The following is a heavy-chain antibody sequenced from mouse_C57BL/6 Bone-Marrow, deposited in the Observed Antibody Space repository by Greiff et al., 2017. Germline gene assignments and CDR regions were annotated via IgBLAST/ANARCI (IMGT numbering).Heavy chain of an antibody. V-gene: IGHV1-7*01. D-gene: IGHD1-1*01. Sequence: VQLQQSGAELAKPGASVKLSCKASGYTFTSYWMHWVKQRPGQGLEWIGYINPSSGYTKYNQKFKDKATLTAEKSSSTAYLQLSSLTYEDSAVYYCAKGSTNFDYWGQGTTLTVSS. CDR2: INPSSGYT. J-gene: IGHJ2*01. CDR1: GYTFTSYW. CDR3: AKGSTNFDY.